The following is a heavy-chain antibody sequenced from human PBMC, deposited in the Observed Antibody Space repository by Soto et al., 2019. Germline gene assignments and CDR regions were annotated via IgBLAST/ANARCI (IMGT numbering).Heavy chain of an antibody. J-gene: IGHJ4*02. CDR2: ISYDGSNK. CDR1: GFTFSSYG. Sequence: GGSLRLSCAASGFTFSSYGMHWVRQAPGKGLEWVAVISYDGSNKYYADSVKGRFTISRDNSKNTLYLQMNSLRAEDTAVYYCAKDLGSYGFDYWGQGTLVTVS. D-gene: IGHD5-18*01. V-gene: IGHV3-30*18. CDR3: AKDLGSYGFDY.